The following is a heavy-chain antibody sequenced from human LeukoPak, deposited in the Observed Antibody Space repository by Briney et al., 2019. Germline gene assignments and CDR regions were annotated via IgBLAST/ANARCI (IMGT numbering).Heavy chain of an antibody. V-gene: IGHV4-34*01. Sequence: PETLSLTCAVYGGSFSGYYWSWIRQPPGKGLEWIGEINHSGSTNYNPSLKSRVTISVDTSKNQFSLKLSSVTAADTAVYYCARGYSSRNLAYWGQGTLVTVSS. CDR3: ARGYSSRNLAY. D-gene: IGHD6-13*01. J-gene: IGHJ4*02. CDR1: GGSFSGYY. CDR2: INHSGST.